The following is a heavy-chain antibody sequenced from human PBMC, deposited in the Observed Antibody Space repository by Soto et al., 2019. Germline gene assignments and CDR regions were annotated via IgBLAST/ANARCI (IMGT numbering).Heavy chain of an antibody. CDR3: AREDCTNGVCYRADDAFDI. CDR2: IWYDGSNK. Sequence: GGSLRLSCAASGFTFSSYGMHWVRQAPGKGLEWVAVIWYDGSNKYYADSVKGRFTISRDNSKNTLYLQMNSLRAEDTAVYYCAREDCTNGVCYRADDAFDIWGQGTMVTVSS. D-gene: IGHD2-8*01. J-gene: IGHJ3*02. V-gene: IGHV3-33*01. CDR1: GFTFSSYG.